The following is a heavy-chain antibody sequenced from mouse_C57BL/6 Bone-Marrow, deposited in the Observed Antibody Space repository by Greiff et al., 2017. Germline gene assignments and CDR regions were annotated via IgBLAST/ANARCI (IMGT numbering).Heavy chain of an antibody. CDR1: GYTFTEYT. D-gene: IGHD3-2*02. J-gene: IGHJ1*03. V-gene: IGHV1-62-2*01. Sequence: VQLQQSGAELVKPGASVKLSCKASGYTFTEYTIHWVKQRSGQGLEWIGWFYPGSGSIKYNEKFKDKATLTADKSSSTVYMALSRLTSEDSAVYFCARHEDKDSSGDWYFDVWGTGTTVAVSS. CDR2: FYPGSGSI. CDR3: ARHEDKDSSGDWYFDV.